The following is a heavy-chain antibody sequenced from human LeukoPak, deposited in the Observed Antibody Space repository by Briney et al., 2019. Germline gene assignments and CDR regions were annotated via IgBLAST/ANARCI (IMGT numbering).Heavy chain of an antibody. D-gene: IGHD1-26*01. Sequence: GGSLRLSRAASGFTFSSYDMSWVRQAPGKGLEWVSAISGSGASTYYADSVKGRFTISRDNSKNTLYLQMNSLRAEDTAVYYCAKWWELLGDYFDYWGQGTLVTVSS. CDR2: ISGSGAST. V-gene: IGHV3-23*01. J-gene: IGHJ4*02. CDR1: GFTFSSYD. CDR3: AKWWELLGDYFDY.